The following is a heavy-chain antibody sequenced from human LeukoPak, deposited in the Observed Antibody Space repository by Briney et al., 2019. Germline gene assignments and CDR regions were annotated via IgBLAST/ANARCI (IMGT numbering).Heavy chain of an antibody. D-gene: IGHD3-3*01. CDR2: FIPILGTA. CDR3: AAIPVFAVVLHQEPV. J-gene: IGHJ6*04. CDR1: GYTFTSYD. Sequence: SVKVSCKASGYTFTSYDINWVRQAPGQGLEWMGVFIPILGTANSTQKFHDRLTITADISTNTAYMELSSLGSEDTAVYFCAAIPVFAVVLHQEPVWGKGTTVTVSS. V-gene: IGHV1-69*10.